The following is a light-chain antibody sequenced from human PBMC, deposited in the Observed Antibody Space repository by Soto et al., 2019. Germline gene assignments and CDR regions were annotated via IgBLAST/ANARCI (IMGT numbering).Light chain of an antibody. Sequence: QSVLTQPASVSGSPGQSITISCTGTSSDIGSYKLVAWYQQHPGKAPKLIIYETTKRPSGVSNRFSGSKFGITASLSISGLQAEDEADYYCCSYAGSRVFGGGTQLTVL. V-gene: IGLV2-23*01. CDR1: SSDIGSYKL. CDR2: ETT. J-gene: IGLJ3*02. CDR3: CSYAGSRV.